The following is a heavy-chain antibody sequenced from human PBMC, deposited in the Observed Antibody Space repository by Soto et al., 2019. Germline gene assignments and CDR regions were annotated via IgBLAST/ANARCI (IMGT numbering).Heavy chain of an antibody. J-gene: IGHJ4*02. CDR1: GGCISSYY. V-gene: IGHV4-59*08. CDR3: ARHLPYCGGDCYSLDY. D-gene: IGHD2-21*02. Sequence: SETLSLTCTVSGGCISSYYCSWIRQPPGKGLEWIGYIYYSASTNYSPSLKSRVTISVDTSKNQFSLNLSSVTAADTAVYYCARHLPYCGGDCYSLDYWGQGTLVTVSS. CDR2: IYYSAST.